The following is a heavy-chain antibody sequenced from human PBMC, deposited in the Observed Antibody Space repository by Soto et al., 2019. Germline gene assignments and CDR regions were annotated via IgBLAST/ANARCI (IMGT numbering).Heavy chain of an antibody. D-gene: IGHD3-16*02. CDR3: ARRWKYRYKDRKDF. J-gene: IGHJ4*02. CDR2: IFPGDSDT. Sequence: GESLKISCKASGYNFNDYWIAWVRQMPGKGLEWVAIIFPGDSDTAYSPAFQGHVTISADNSINTAYLQWTSLRATDTAMYYCARRWKYRYKDRKDFWGQGTIVTVSS. CDR1: GYNFNDYW. V-gene: IGHV5-51*01.